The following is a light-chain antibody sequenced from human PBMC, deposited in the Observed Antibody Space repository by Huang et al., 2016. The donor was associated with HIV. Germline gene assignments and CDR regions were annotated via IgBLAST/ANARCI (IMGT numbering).Light chain of an antibody. CDR1: QSVSGAY. V-gene: IGKV3-20*01. CDR3: QQYGSSPT. CDR2: GAS. Sequence: EIVLTQSPGTLSVSPGERATLSCRASQSVSGAYLAWYQQRPGQAPRPLIYGASSRATGIPDRFSGSGSVTDFTLTISRLESEDFAVYYCQQYGSSPTFGQGTKVDIK. J-gene: IGKJ1*01.